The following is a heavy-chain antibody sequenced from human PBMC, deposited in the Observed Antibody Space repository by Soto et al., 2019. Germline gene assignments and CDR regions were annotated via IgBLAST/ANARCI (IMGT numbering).Heavy chain of an antibody. J-gene: IGHJ4*02. CDR3: AAGSPYDSSGYYTAYYFDY. CDR2: IVVGSGNT. CDR1: GFTFTSSA. D-gene: IGHD3-22*01. V-gene: IGHV1-58*01. Sequence: SVKVSCKASGFTFTSSAVQWVRQARGQRLEWIGRIVVGSGNTNYAQKFQERVTITRDMSTSTAYMELSSLRSEDTAVYYCAAGSPYDSSGYYTAYYFDYWGQGTLVTVSS.